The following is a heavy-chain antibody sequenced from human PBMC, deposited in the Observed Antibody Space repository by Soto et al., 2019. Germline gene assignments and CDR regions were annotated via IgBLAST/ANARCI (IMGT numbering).Heavy chain of an antibody. Sequence: SGPMLVNPTQTLTLTCTFSGFSLSTSGVGVAWIRQPPGKALEWLALFYSNDDQRYNPSLRSRLTITKDTSKNQVVLTMTNVDPVDTATYYCAHRLGIAMAGNSLAFDYWGQGTLVTVSS. CDR1: GFSLSTSGVG. D-gene: IGHD6-19*01. CDR2: FYSNDDQ. J-gene: IGHJ4*02. V-gene: IGHV2-5*01. CDR3: AHRLGIAMAGNSLAFDY.